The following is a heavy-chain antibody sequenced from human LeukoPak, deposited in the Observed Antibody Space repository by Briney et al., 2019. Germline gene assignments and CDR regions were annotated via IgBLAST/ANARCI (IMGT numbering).Heavy chain of an antibody. J-gene: IGHJ4*02. D-gene: IGHD3-22*01. Sequence: AGGSLRLSCAASGFTFSSYGMHWVRQAPGKGLEWVAFIRYDGSNKYYADSVKGRFTISRDNSKNTLYLQMNSLRAEDTAVYYCAKEGYDSSGYIGIKAFDYWGQGTLVTVSS. CDR3: AKEGYDSSGYIGIKAFDY. CDR2: IRYDGSNK. V-gene: IGHV3-30*02. CDR1: GFTFSSYG.